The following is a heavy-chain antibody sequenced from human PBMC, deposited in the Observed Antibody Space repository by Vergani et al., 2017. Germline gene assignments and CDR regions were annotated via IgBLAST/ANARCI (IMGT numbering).Heavy chain of an antibody. CDR2: ISAYNGNT. J-gene: IGHJ1*01. D-gene: IGHD3-22*01. CDR3: ASPPYYYDCSGYYSDEYFQH. V-gene: IGHV1-18*01. Sequence: QVQLVQSGAEVKKPGASVKVSCKASGYTFTSYGISWVRQAPGQGLEWMGWISAYNGNTNYAQKFQGRVTITADESTSTAYMELSSLRSEDTAVYYCASPPYYYDCSGYYSDEYFQHWGQGTLVTVSS. CDR1: GYTFTSYG.